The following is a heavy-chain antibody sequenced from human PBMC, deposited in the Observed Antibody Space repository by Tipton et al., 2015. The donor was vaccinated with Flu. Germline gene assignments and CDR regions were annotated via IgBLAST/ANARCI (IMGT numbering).Heavy chain of an antibody. D-gene: IGHD6-19*01. CDR1: GYTFTSYG. V-gene: IGHV1-18*01. CDR3: AREIGQWLFSQPFYYYYYGMDV. Sequence: QLVQSGAEVKKPGASVKVSCKASGYTFTSYGISWVRQAPGQGLEWMGWISAYNGNTNYAQKLQGRVTMTTDTSTSTAYMELRSLRSDDPAVYSCAREIGQWLFSQPFYYYYYGMDVWGQGTTVTVSS. J-gene: IGHJ6*02. CDR2: ISAYNGNT.